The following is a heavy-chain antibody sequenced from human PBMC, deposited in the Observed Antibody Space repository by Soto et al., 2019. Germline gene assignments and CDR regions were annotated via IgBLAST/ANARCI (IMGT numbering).Heavy chain of an antibody. D-gene: IGHD3-10*01. J-gene: IGHJ6*02. CDR3: ARDRGREEAGEYYYYGMDV. Sequence: ASVKVSCKASGYTFTSYYMHWVRQAPGQGLEWMGIINPGGGSTDYAQNFQGRLTMTRDASTNTGYMELSSLRSEDTAVYFCARDRGREEAGEYYYYGMDVWGQGTTVTVSS. CDR1: GYTFTSYY. V-gene: IGHV1-46*01. CDR2: INPGGGST.